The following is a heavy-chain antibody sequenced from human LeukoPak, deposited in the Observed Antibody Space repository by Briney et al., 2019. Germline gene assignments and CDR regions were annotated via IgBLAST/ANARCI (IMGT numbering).Heavy chain of an antibody. J-gene: IGHJ4*02. D-gene: IGHD3-22*01. CDR2: INPNSGGT. V-gene: IGHV1-2*02. Sequence: ASVKVSCKASGYTLTNYYMHLVRQAPGQGLEWMGWINPNSGGTNYAQKFQGRVTMTRDTSISTAYMELSRLRSDDTAVYYCARDRRVYYDSSGYSWWSFDYWGQGTLVTVSS. CDR3: ARDRRVYYDSSGYSWWSFDY. CDR1: GYTLTNYY.